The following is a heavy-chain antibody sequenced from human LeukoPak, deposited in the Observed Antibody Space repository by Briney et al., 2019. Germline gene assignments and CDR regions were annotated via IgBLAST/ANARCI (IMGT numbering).Heavy chain of an antibody. CDR2: IYTSGST. V-gene: IGHV4-4*07. CDR3: ATGSSWYGDAFDI. J-gene: IGHJ3*02. Sequence: IPSETLSLTCTVSGGSISSYYWSWIRQPVGKGLEWIGRIYTSGSTNYNPSLKSRVTMSVDTSKNQFSLKLSSVTAADTAVYYCATGSSWYGDAFDIWGQGTMVTVSS. D-gene: IGHD6-13*01. CDR1: GGSISSYY.